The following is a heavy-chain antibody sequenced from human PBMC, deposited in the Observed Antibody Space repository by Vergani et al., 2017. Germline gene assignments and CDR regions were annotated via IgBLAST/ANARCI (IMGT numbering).Heavy chain of an antibody. Sequence: QVQLQESGPGLVKPSQTLSLTCTVSGGSISSGDYYWSWIRQHPGKGLEWIGYIYYSGSTYYNPSLKSRLNISVDTSKNQFSLKVSSVTAADTAVYYCARGQGDCSTTSCYPDNWFDPWGQGTLVTVSS. D-gene: IGHD2-2*01. CDR2: IYYSGST. J-gene: IGHJ5*02. V-gene: IGHV4-31*03. CDR1: GGSISSGDYY. CDR3: ARGQGDCSTTSCYPDNWFDP.